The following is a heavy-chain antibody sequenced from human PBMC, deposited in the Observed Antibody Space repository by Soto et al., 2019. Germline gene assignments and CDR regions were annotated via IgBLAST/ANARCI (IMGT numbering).Heavy chain of an antibody. Sequence: QVQLVQSGAEVKKPGSSVKVSCKASGGTFSSYAISWVRQAPGQGLEWMGGIIPIFGTANYAQKFQGRVTITADESTSTAYMELSSLRSEDTAVYYCASTEQRGYCSGGSCYWSDYWGQGTLVTVSS. CDR3: ASTEQRGYCSGGSCYWSDY. J-gene: IGHJ4*02. CDR2: IIPIFGTA. D-gene: IGHD2-15*01. CDR1: GGTFSSYA. V-gene: IGHV1-69*01.